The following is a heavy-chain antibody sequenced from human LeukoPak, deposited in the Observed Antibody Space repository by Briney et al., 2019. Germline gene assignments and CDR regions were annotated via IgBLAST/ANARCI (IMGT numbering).Heavy chain of an antibody. J-gene: IGHJ4*02. Sequence: GGSLRLSCAASRFTFSSYGMHWVRQAPGKGLEWVAFIRYDGSNKYYADSVKGRFTISRDNSKNTLYLQMNSLRAEDTAVYYCAKEIWPTVTTPGWTYFDYWGQGALVTVSS. D-gene: IGHD4-17*01. V-gene: IGHV3-30*02. CDR1: RFTFSSYG. CDR2: IRYDGSNK. CDR3: AKEIWPTVTTPGWTYFDY.